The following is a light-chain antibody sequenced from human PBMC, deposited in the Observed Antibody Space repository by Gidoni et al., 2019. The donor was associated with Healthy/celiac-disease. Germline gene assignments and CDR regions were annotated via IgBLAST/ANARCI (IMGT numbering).Light chain of an antibody. Sequence: IEIKEDPSSLSASVGDRVTMTCRASQSISSYLNWYQQKPGKAPKLLIYAASSLQSGVPSRFSGSGSGTDFTLTISSLQPEDFATYYCQQSYSTPLTFXGXTKVEIK. CDR3: QQSYSTPLT. J-gene: IGKJ4*02. CDR2: AAS. V-gene: IGKV1-39*01. CDR1: QSISSY.